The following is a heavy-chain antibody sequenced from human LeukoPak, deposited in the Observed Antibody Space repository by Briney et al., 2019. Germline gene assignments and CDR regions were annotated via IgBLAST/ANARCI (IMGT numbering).Heavy chain of an antibody. D-gene: IGHD3-10*01. CDR2: IIPIFGTA. CDR3: ARFHISGDSFDY. CDR1: GGTFSSYA. V-gene: IGHV1-69*13. J-gene: IGHJ4*02. Sequence: ASVKVSCKASGGTFSSYAISWVRQAPGQGLEWMGGIIPIFGTANYAQKFQGRVTITADESTSTAYMELSSLRSEDTAVYYCARFHISGDSFDYWGQGTPVTVSS.